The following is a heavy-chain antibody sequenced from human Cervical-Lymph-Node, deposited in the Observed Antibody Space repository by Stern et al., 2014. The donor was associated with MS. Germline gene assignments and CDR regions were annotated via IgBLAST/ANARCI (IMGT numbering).Heavy chain of an antibody. CDR2: XNPNSGDT. CDR1: EYTFTGYY. J-gene: IGHJ5*02. V-gene: IGHV1-2*04. CDR3: ARSVRLVRSSTNGWLAP. D-gene: IGHD2-2*01. Sequence: VQLVESGAEVKKPGASVKISCKASEYTFTGYYIHWVRQAPGHGLEWMGXXNPNSGDTNYAQKFQGWVTMTRDTSIGTAYLELSSLRSNDTAVYYCARSVRLVRSSTNGWLAPWGQGTLVTVSP.